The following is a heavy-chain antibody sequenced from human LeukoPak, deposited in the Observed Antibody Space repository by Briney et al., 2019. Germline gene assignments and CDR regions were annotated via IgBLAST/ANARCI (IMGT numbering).Heavy chain of an antibody. J-gene: IGHJ4*02. V-gene: IGHV3-7*01. CDR1: GFTFSRYW. CDR2: IKEDGSEK. D-gene: IGHD1-7*01. Sequence: GGSLRLSCAASGFTFSRYWMSWVRQAPGKGLEWVANIKEDGSEKYSVDSVKGRFTISRDNAKNSLYLQMNSLRAEDTAVYYCARDRGDWNYVVGHGPFDYWGQGTLVTVSS. CDR3: ARDRGDWNYVVGHGPFDY.